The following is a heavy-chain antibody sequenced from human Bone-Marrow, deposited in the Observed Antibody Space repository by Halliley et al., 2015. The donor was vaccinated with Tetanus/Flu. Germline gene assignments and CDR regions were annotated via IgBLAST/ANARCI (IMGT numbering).Heavy chain of an antibody. CDR2: KWYDDTSP. CDR3: ARSSGWTAPD. Sequence: GRGGGALKWYDDTSPSYADPVKGRFTISRDTSKKSVYLQMNSLGAGDPAVYYCARSSGWTAPDWGQGALVTVSS. J-gene: IGHJ4*02. V-gene: IGHV3-43*01. D-gene: IGHD3-3*01.